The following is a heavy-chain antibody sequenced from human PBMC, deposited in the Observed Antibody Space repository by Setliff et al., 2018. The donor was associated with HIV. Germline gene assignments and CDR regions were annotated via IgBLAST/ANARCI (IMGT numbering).Heavy chain of an antibody. Sequence: PSETLSLTCGVSGYSLTSGYYWGWIRQPPGKGLEWIGSIHDSGRTYYNPSLKSRVTIPVDTSKNQFSLKLRSVTAAETAVYYCSSRVYYYDSSGFLRAAXFDPWGQGTLVTVSS. CDR2: IHDSGRT. CDR1: GYSLTSGYY. J-gene: IGHJ5*02. CDR3: SSRVYYYDSSGFLRAAXFDP. D-gene: IGHD3-22*01. V-gene: IGHV4-38-2*01.